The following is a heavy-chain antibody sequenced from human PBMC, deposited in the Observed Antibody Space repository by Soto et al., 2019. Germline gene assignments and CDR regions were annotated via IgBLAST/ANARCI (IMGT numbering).Heavy chain of an antibody. CDR2: IYWDADK. V-gene: IGHV2-5*02. CDR1: GFSLSTSGVG. D-gene: IGHD3-22*01. J-gene: IGHJ4*02. CDR3: AHWYSSDSSGYYRYYFYY. Sequence: QITLKESGPTLVKPTQTLTLTCTFSGFSLSTSGVGVGWIRQPPGKDLEWIALIYWDADKRYSPSLKSSLTIAKDTSKNQVVLTMTNMDPVDTATYYCAHWYSSDSSGYYRYYFYYWGQGTLVTVSS.